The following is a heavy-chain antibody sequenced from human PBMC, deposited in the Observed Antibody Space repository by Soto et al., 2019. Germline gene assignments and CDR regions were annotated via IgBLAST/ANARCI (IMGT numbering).Heavy chain of an antibody. J-gene: IGHJ5*02. V-gene: IGHV4-31*02. CDR2: IYYSGST. Sequence: TFSGGSISSGGYYWSWIRQHPGKGLEWIGYIYYSGSTYYNPSLKSRVTISVDTSKNQFSLKLSSVTAADTAVYYCARDRGQIAAAGPYNWFDPWGQGTLVTVSS. CDR1: GGSISSGGYY. CDR3: ARDRGQIAAAGPYNWFDP. D-gene: IGHD6-13*01.